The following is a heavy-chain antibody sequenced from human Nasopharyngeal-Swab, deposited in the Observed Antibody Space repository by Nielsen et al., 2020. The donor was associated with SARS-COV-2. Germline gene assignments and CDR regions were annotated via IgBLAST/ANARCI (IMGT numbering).Heavy chain of an antibody. CDR1: GFTFSSYS. Sequence: GESLKISCAASGFTFSSYSMNWVRQAPGKGLEWVSYISSGSSTIYYADSVKGRFTISRDNAKNSLYLQMNSLRAEDTAVYYCARAGLRCPQYCYYGMDVWGQGTTVTVSS. V-gene: IGHV3-48*04. J-gene: IGHJ6*02. CDR2: ISSGSSTI. D-gene: IGHD4-17*01. CDR3: ARAGLRCPQYCYYGMDV.